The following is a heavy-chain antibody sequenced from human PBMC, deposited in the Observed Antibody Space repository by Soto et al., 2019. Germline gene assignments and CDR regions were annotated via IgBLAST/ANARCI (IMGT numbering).Heavy chain of an antibody. D-gene: IGHD6-13*01. CDR2: VNNDGTDT. V-gene: IGHV3-74*03. J-gene: IGHJ6*02. Sequence: EVQLVESGGGLVQPGGSLRLSCAASGFTFSNYWKYWVRQAPGKGLVWVSRVNNDGTDTTHADSVKGRFTISSDNAENTLYLKMNSRRDEDTAVYYCARGGLQHALDVWGQGSTVTVSS. CDR1: GFTFSNYW. CDR3: ARGGLQHALDV.